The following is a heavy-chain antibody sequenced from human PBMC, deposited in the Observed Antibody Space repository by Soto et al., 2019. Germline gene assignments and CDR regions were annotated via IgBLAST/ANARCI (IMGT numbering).Heavy chain of an antibody. Sequence: EVQLVESGGGLVQAGGSLRLFCAVSGFTFSSSAMSWVRQAPGKGLEWLSAISGSGGSTYYADSVTGRFTISRDNSKNTLYLQMNSLRAEDTAVYYCAKDGKGSGYYYVGAFDIWGQGTMVTVSS. J-gene: IGHJ3*02. V-gene: IGHV3-23*04. CDR3: AKDGKGSGYYYVGAFDI. CDR2: ISGSGGST. D-gene: IGHD3-22*01. CDR1: GFTFSSSA.